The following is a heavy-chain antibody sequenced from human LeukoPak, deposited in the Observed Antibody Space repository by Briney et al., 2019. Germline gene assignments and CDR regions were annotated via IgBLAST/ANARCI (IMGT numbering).Heavy chain of an antibody. D-gene: IGHD3-22*01. Sequence: PGGSLRLSCAASGFTFSNYWMHWVRQAPGKGLVWVSRINTDGSRITCADSVKGRFTISRDNAMNTVYLQMNSLRAEDTAVYYCARVLSGSWDWFDPWGQGTLVTVSS. CDR1: GFTFSNYW. J-gene: IGHJ5*02. CDR2: INTDGSRI. CDR3: ARVLSGSWDWFDP. V-gene: IGHV3-74*01.